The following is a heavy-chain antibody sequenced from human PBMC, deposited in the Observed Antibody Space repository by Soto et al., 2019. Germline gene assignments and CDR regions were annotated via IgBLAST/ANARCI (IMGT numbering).Heavy chain of an antibody. CDR2: IKYSGTT. Sequence: SETLSLTCTVSGGSISSYYWSWIRQPPGKGLEWIGSIKYSGTTFYSPSLKSRVTLSVDTSKNQFSLKLSSVTAADTAVYYCARAGTAMVTLDYWGQGTLVTSPQ. D-gene: IGHD5-18*01. V-gene: IGHV4-39*07. J-gene: IGHJ4*02. CDR1: GGSISSYY. CDR3: ARAGTAMVTLDY.